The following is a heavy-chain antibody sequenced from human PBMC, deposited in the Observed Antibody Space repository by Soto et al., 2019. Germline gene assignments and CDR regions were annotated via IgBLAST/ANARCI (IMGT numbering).Heavy chain of an antibody. CDR1: GASIITDNSF. V-gene: IGHV4-39*01. CDR2: ISYSGRT. D-gene: IGHD4-17*01. J-gene: IGHJ4*02. Sequence: SETLSLTCTVSGASIITDNSFWVWIRQSPRRGLEFIGSISYSGRTYENPSLQSQVTISIDASKNQFSLKLTSVAAADTSIYFCARRRANDYGGNHHPYYFDRWGQGTLVTVSS. CDR3: ARRRANDYGGNHHPYYFDR.